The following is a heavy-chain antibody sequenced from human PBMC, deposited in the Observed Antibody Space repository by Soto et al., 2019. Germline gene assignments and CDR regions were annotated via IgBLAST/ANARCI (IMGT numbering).Heavy chain of an antibody. V-gene: IGHV1-18*01. Sequence: QVQLVQSGAEVKKPGASVKVSCKASGYTFTSYGISWLRQAPGQGLEWMGWISAYNGNTNYAQKLQGRVTMTTDTSTSTADMDLRSLRSDDTAVYYCARELRTTVTTPRYYYYMDVWGKVTTVTVSS. CDR3: ARELRTTVTTPRYYYYMDV. CDR1: GYTFTSYG. D-gene: IGHD4-4*01. J-gene: IGHJ6*03. CDR2: ISAYNGNT.